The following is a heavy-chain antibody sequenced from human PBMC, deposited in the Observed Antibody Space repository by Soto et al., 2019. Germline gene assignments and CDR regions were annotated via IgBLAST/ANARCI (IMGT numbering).Heavy chain of an antibody. CDR2: IFFSGNT. D-gene: IGHD1-1*01. CDR3: AREGGGYRFDY. Sequence: HVQLQESGPGLVKPSETLSLTCTVSGDFSSAYYWSWIRQSPGKGLEWLGYIFFSGNTKYNPSLKRPLTLSLGASKKRFSLKMTSVTTADTAVYYCAREGGGYRFDYWGQGTLVTVSS. CDR1: GDFSSAYY. V-gene: IGHV4-59*01. J-gene: IGHJ4*02.